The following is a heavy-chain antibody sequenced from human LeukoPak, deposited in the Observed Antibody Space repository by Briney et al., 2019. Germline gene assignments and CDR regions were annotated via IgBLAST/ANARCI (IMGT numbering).Heavy chain of an antibody. CDR3: AKDLGRWLQLAESDYYMGV. J-gene: IGHJ6*03. Sequence: GGSLRLSCAASGFTFSSYGMSWVRQAPGKGLEWVSAISGSGGSTYYADSVKGRFTISRDNSKNTLYLQMNSLRAEDTAVYYCAKDLGRWLQLAESDYYMGVWGKGTTVTISS. D-gene: IGHD5-24*01. CDR2: ISGSGGST. CDR1: GFTFSSYG. V-gene: IGHV3-23*01.